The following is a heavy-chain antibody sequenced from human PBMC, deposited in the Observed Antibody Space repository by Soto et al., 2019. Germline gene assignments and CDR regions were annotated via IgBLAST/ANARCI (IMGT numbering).Heavy chain of an antibody. Sequence: DFVKVSCTASGHTFTTFDINWVRQAPGQGLEWMGWMNPYNGNTGYAQEFRGRVTMTRNTSISTAYMELSSLRSEDTAVYYCARRKERSGPNYFDYWGQGTLVTVSS. D-gene: IGHD6-25*01. CDR2: MNPYNGNT. CDR1: GHTFTTFD. CDR3: ARRKERSGPNYFDY. J-gene: IGHJ4*02. V-gene: IGHV1-8*01.